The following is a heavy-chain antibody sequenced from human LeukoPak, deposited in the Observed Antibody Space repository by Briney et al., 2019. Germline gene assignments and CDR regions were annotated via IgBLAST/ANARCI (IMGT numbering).Heavy chain of an antibody. CDR1: GFTFSSYS. CDR2: ISSSSSTI. CDR3: AREGWELLRGAFDI. Sequence: GGSLRLSCAASGFTFSSYSMNWVRQAPGKGLEWVSYISSSSSTIYYADSVKGRFTISRDNAKNSLYLQMNSLRAEDTAVYYCAREGWELLRGAFDIWGQGTMVTVSS. J-gene: IGHJ3*02. V-gene: IGHV3-48*01. D-gene: IGHD1-26*01.